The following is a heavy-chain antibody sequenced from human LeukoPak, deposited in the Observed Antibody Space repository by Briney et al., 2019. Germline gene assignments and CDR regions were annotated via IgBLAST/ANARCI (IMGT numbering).Heavy chain of an antibody. CDR2: ISYDGSDK. J-gene: IGHJ2*01. V-gene: IGHV3-30*04. CDR3: ARRWYFDL. Sequence: PGGSLRLSCAASGFTFRSYAMHWVRQAPGKGLEWVAVISYDGSDKYYADSVKGRFTISRDNSKNTLYLQMNSLRTEDTAVYYCARRWYFDLWGRGTLVTVSS. CDR1: GFTFRSYA.